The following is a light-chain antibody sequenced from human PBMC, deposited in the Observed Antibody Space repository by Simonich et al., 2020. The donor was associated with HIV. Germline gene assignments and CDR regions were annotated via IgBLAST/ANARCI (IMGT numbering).Light chain of an antibody. CDR2: LGC. Sequence: DIVMTQSPLSLPVTPGEPASISCRSSQSLLHSNGYNSLDWYLQKPGQSPQLLIYLGCNRASGVPDRFSGSGSGTDFTLKISRVEAEDVGVYYCMQALQTPRTFGQGTKVEIK. V-gene: IGKV2-28*01. CDR1: QSLLHSNGYNS. J-gene: IGKJ1*01. CDR3: MQALQTPRT.